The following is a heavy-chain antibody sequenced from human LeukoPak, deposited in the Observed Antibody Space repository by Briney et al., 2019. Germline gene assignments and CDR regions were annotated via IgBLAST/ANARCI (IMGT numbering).Heavy chain of an antibody. J-gene: IGHJ4*02. Sequence: PGGSLRLSCADSGFNFSSYSMNWVRQAPGKGLELVSSISSSSFRYYADSVKGRFTISRDNAKNSLYLQMNSLRAEDTAVYYCARGEMATTTEYYFDYWGQGTLVTVSS. CDR2: ISSSSFR. CDR1: GFNFSSYS. CDR3: ARGEMATTTEYYFDY. V-gene: IGHV3-21*01. D-gene: IGHD5-24*01.